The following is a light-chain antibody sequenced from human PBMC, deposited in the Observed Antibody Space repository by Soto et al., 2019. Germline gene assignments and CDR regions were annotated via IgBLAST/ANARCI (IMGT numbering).Light chain of an antibody. CDR2: DAS. CDR1: DTINRW. CDR3: QQYKTYPYT. J-gene: IGKJ2*01. Sequence: DIQMTQSPPTLSASVGDSVTITCRASDTINRWLAWYQQKPGKAPNLLIFDASTLESGVSSRFSGSGSGTEFTLSISILQPDDFATYFCQQYKTYPYTFGQGTKVEIK. V-gene: IGKV1-5*01.